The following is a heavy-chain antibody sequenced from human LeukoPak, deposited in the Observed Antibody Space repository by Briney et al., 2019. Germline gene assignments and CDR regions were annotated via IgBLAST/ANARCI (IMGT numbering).Heavy chain of an antibody. J-gene: IGHJ3*02. CDR1: GFTFSSYG. CDR3: ARDRGYDNAFDI. V-gene: IGHV3-30*02. CDR2: IRYDGSNK. Sequence: GGSLRLSCAASGFTFSSYGMHWVRQAPGKGLEWVAFIRYDGSNKYYADSVKGRFTISRDNAKNTLYLQMNSLRAEDTAVYYCARDRGYDNAFDIWGQGTMVTVSS. D-gene: IGHD5-12*01.